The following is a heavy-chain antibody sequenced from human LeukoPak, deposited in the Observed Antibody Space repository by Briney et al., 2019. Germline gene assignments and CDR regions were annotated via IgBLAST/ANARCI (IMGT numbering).Heavy chain of an antibody. Sequence: PGGSLRLSCAASGFTFSNYDMSWVRQAPGKGLEWVSSISTTSDYIYYAGSVEGRFTVSRDNAKNSLFLQMNSLRAEDAAVYYCARGVGVTIRTSNFDYWGQGTLVTASS. D-gene: IGHD1-26*01. CDR2: ISTTSDYI. J-gene: IGHJ4*02. CDR1: GFTFSNYD. V-gene: IGHV3-21*01. CDR3: ARGVGVTIRTSNFDY.